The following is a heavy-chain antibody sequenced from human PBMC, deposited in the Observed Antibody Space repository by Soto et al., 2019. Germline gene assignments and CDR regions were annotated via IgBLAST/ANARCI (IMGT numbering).Heavy chain of an antibody. CDR3: VKGEYYYDGSAYYPFDY. CDR2: ISYDGSDK. V-gene: IGHV3-30*18. Sequence: GGSLRLSCAASGFTFSSFGMHWVRQAPDKGLKWVAVISYDGSDKYYAESVKGRFTISRDNSKNTAYLQMSSLRPEDTAVYYCVKGEYYYDGSAYYPFDYWGQGRMVTVSS. J-gene: IGHJ4*02. D-gene: IGHD3-22*01. CDR1: GFTFSSFG.